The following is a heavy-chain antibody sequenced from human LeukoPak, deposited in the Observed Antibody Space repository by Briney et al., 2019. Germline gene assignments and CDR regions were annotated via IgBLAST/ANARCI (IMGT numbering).Heavy chain of an antibody. V-gene: IGHV4-4*09. CDR1: GGSISSYY. D-gene: IGHD3-22*01. J-gene: IGHJ4*02. Sequence: SETPSLTCTVSGGSISSYYWSWIRQPPGKGLEWIGYIYTSGSTNYNPSLKSRVTISVDTSKNQFSLKLSSVTAADTAVYYCARLERYYDTGEHYFDYWGQGTLVTVSS. CDR3: ARLERYYDTGEHYFDY. CDR2: IYTSGST.